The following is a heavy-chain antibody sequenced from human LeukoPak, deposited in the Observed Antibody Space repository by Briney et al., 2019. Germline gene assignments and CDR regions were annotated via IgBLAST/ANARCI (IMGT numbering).Heavy chain of an antibody. CDR2: ISYDGSNK. J-gene: IGHJ4*02. V-gene: IGHV3-30-3*01. CDR3: ATTRTGTHPYYFDY. D-gene: IGHD1-1*01. Sequence: GRSLRLSCAASGFTFSSYAMHWVCQAPGKGLEWVAVISYDGSNKYYADSVKGRFTISRDNSKNTLYLQMNSLRAEDTAVFYCATTRTGTHPYYFDYWGQGTLVTVSS. CDR1: GFTFSSYA.